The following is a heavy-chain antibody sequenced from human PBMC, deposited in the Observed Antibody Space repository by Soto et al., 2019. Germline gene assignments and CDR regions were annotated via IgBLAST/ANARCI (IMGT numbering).Heavy chain of an antibody. J-gene: IGHJ6*02. CDR1: GGTFSSYA. V-gene: IGHV1-69*12. Sequence: QVQLVQSGAEVKKPGSSVKVSCKASGGTFSSYAISWVRQAPGQGLEWMGGIIPIFGTANYAQKFQGRVTITADESTSTAYMELSSLRSEDTAVYYCARDKRRFLEWLTGYYYYYGMDVWGQGTTVTVSS. D-gene: IGHD3-3*01. CDR3: ARDKRRFLEWLTGYYYYYGMDV. CDR2: IIPIFGTA.